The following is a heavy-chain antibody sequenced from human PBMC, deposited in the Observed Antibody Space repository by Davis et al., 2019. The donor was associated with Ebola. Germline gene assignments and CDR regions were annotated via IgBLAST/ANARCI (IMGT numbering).Heavy chain of an antibody. CDR1: GYTFTAYY. D-gene: IGHD1-7*01. CDR2: IDPNTGCT. Sequence: ASAQASCNASGYTFTAYYTHWVRQARGQGLEWMERIDPNTGCTKFAQSFQGRVTLTRDKSISTAYMELSRLTSDDTAVYYCAREGLFKWNYDHWGQGTLVTVSS. J-gene: IGHJ5*02. CDR3: AREGLFKWNYDH. V-gene: IGHV1-2*06.